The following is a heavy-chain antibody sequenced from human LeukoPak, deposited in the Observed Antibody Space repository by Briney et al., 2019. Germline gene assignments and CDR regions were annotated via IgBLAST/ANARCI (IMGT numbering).Heavy chain of an antibody. J-gene: IGHJ3*02. CDR2: ISAYNGNT. CDR3: ARDEGFATVTTDFAFDI. D-gene: IGHD4-17*01. Sequence: ASVKVSCKASGYTFTSYGISWVRQAPGQGLEWMGWISAYNGNTNYAQKLQGRVTMTTDTSTSTAYMELRSLRSDDTAVYYCARDEGFATVTTDFAFDIWGQGTMVTVSS. CDR1: GYTFTSYG. V-gene: IGHV1-18*01.